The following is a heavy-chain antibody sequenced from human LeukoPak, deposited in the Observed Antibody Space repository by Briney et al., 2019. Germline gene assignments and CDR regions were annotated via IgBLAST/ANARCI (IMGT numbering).Heavy chain of an antibody. CDR2: MDPNSGNT. D-gene: IGHD4-17*01. Sequence: ASVKVSCKASGYTFTSYDINWVRQAPGQGLEWMGWMDPNSGNTGYAQKFQGRVTMTRNTSISTAYMELSSLRSEDTAVYYCARFSRRLTTVTDWGQGTLVTVSS. V-gene: IGHV1-8*01. CDR3: ARFSRRLTTVTD. J-gene: IGHJ4*02. CDR1: GYTFTSYD.